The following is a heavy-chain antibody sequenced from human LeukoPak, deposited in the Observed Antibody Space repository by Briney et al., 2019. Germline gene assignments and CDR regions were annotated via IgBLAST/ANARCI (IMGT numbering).Heavy chain of an antibody. CDR1: GFTFDDYA. J-gene: IGHJ4*02. CDR2: ISWNSGSI. Sequence: GGSLRLSCAASGFTFDDYAMHWVRQAPGKGLEWVSGISWNSGSIGYADSVKGRFTISRDNAKNSLYLQMSSLRAEDMALYYCAKGSTGTTVDYWGQGTLVTVSS. D-gene: IGHD1-7*01. CDR3: AKGSTGTTVDY. V-gene: IGHV3-9*03.